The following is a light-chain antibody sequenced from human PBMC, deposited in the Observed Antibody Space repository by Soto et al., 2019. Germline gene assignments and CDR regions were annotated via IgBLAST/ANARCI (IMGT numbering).Light chain of an antibody. J-gene: IGKJ1*01. Sequence: EIVMTQSPATLSVSPGERATLSCRASQTVSSSLAWYQQKPGQAPRLLIYGASIRATGIPARFSGSGSGTEFTLAISSLQSEDFAVYYCQQRSDWPWTFGQGTKVEIK. CDR1: QTVSSS. CDR3: QQRSDWPWT. V-gene: IGKV3-15*01. CDR2: GAS.